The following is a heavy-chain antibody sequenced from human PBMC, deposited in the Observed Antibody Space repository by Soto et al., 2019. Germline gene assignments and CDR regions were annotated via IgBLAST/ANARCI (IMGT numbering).Heavy chain of an antibody. Sequence: GSLRLSCAASGFTFSDYYMSWIRQAPGKGLEWVSYISSSSSYTNYADSVKGRFTISRDNAKNSLYLQMNSLRAEETAVYYCARNSSGVYGMDVWGQGTTVTVSS. CDR1: GFTFSDYY. J-gene: IGHJ6*02. CDR3: ARNSSGVYGMDV. CDR2: ISSSSSYT. D-gene: IGHD6-25*01. V-gene: IGHV3-11*06.